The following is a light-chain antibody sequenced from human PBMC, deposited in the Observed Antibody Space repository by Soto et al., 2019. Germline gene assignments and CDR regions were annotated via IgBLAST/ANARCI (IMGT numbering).Light chain of an antibody. J-gene: IGLJ1*01. CDR2: GVS. CDR1: SSDVGGYNH. CDR3: CSYAGTYTFYV. V-gene: IGLV2-11*01. Sequence: QSVLTQPRSVSGSPGQSVTISCTGTSSDVGGYNHVSWYQQHPGKAPKLMIYGVSGRPSGVPDRFSGSKSGNTASLTISGLQAEDEADYYCCSYAGTYTFYVFGTGTKVTVL.